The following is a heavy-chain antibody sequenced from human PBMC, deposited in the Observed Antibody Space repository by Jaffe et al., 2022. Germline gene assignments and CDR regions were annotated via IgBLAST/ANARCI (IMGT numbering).Heavy chain of an antibody. Sequence: QVQLQESGPGLVKPSQTLSLTCTVSGGSISSGSYYWSWIRQPAGKGLEWIGRIYTSGSTNYNPSLKSRVTISVDTSKNQFSLKLSSVTAADTAVYYCARGLSPYSSWSSNWFDPWGQGTLVTVSS. CDR2: IYTSGST. D-gene: IGHD6-13*01. CDR1: GGSISSGSYY. V-gene: IGHV4-61*02. J-gene: IGHJ5*02. CDR3: ARGLSPYSSWSSNWFDP.